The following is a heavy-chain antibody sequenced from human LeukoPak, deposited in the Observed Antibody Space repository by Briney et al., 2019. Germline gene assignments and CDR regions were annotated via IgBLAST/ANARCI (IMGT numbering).Heavy chain of an antibody. D-gene: IGHD3-10*01. J-gene: IGHJ6*03. CDR3: ARVVGLGYYGSGRRRDYYYYMDV. Sequence: GGSLRLSCAASGFTFSSYVMHWVRQAPGKGLEWVAFIRYDGSYKYYADSVKGRFTISRDNAKNSLYLQMNSLRAEDTAVYYCARVVGLGYYGSGRRRDYYYYMDVWGKGTTVTISS. CDR1: GFTFSSYV. CDR2: IRYDGSYK. V-gene: IGHV3-30*02.